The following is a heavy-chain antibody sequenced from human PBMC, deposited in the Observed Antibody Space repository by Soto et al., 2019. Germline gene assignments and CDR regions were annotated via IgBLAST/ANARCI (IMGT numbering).Heavy chain of an antibody. CDR1: GFIFNSYS. D-gene: IGHD1-1*01. Sequence: PGGSLRLSWAASGFIFNSYSMNWVRQAPGKGLEWLSFITSSSGIIYYADPVKGRFTISRDNARSSLYLQMNSLRAEDTAFYYCARATTAVERAFDIWGQGTMVTVSS. J-gene: IGHJ3*02. CDR2: ITSSSGII. V-gene: IGHV3-48*01. CDR3: ARATTAVERAFDI.